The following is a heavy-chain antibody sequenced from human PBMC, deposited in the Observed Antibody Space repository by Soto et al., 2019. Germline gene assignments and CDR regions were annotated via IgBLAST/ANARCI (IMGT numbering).Heavy chain of an antibody. Sequence: QVQLVQSGAEVKKPGSSVKVSCKASGGTFSSYAISWVRQAPGQGLEWMGGTIPIFGTANYAQRFQGRVTITADESTSTAYMELSSLRSEDTAVYYCAREYSSGNFDYWGQGTLVTVSS. CDR3: AREYSSGNFDY. V-gene: IGHV1-69*01. CDR2: TIPIFGTA. D-gene: IGHD6-19*01. CDR1: GGTFSSYA. J-gene: IGHJ4*02.